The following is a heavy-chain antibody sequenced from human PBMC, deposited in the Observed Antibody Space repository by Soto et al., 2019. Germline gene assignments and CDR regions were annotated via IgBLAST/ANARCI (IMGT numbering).Heavy chain of an antibody. J-gene: IGHJ5*02. Sequence: ASVTVSCTASGYTFTIYGISWVRQAPGQGLEWMGWISAYNGNTNYAQKLQGRVTMTTDTSTSTAYMELRSLRSDDTAVYYCAREGSSYSYENWFDPWGQGTLVTVSS. CDR3: AREGSSYSYENWFDP. CDR2: ISAYNGNT. V-gene: IGHV1-18*01. CDR1: GYTFTIYG. D-gene: IGHD6-13*01.